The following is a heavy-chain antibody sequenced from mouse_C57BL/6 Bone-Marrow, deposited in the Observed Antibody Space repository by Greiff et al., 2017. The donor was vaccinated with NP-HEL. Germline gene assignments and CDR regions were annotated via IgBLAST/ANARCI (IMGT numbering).Heavy chain of an antibody. J-gene: IGHJ1*03. D-gene: IGHD1-1*01. Sequence: QVQLQQPGAELVKPGASVKLSCKASGYTFTSYWMHWVKQRPGQGLEWIGMIHPNSGSTNYNEKFKSKATLTVDKSSSTAYMQLSSLTSEDSAVYYCARWGSSYDWYFDVWGTGTTVTVSS. V-gene: IGHV1-64*01. CDR2: IHPNSGST. CDR3: ARWGSSYDWYFDV. CDR1: GYTFTSYW.